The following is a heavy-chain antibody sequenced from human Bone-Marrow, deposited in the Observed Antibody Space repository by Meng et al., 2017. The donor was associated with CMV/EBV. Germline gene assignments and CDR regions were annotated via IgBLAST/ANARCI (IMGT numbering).Heavy chain of an antibody. J-gene: IGHJ4*02. Sequence: ASGKVSGKTSNYTFTNYYLHWVRQAPGQGPEWLGEINPSGGRTNVAQRFRGRVTITSDTSTSTVYMRLTSLRSDDTAMYYCARDRETTSSDAYFDFWGQGSLITVSS. CDR3: ARDRETTSSDAYFDF. CDR1: NYTFTNYY. CDR2: INPSGGRT. V-gene: IGHV1-46*01. D-gene: IGHD6-6*01.